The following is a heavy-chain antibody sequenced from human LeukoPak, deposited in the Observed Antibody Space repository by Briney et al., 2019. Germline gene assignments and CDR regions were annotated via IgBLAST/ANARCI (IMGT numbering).Heavy chain of an antibody. CDR1: GYTFPSND. Sequence: ASVKVSCKASGYTFPSNDLSWVRQAPGQGLEWMGWININTGNPTYAQGFTGRFVFSLDTSVSTAYLQISSLKAEDTAVYYCASNEFPPRGGVVAAYFDYWGQGTLVTVSS. D-gene: IGHD2-15*01. V-gene: IGHV7-4-1*02. J-gene: IGHJ4*02. CDR2: ININTGNP. CDR3: ASNEFPPRGGVVAAYFDY.